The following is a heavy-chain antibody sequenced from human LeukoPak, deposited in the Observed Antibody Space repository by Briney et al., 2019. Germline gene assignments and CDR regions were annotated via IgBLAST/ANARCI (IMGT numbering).Heavy chain of an antibody. Sequence: GASVKVSCKASGYTFTDYHMHWVRQAPGQGLEWMGWINPNSGGTNYAQKFQGRVTMTRDTPISTAYMELSTLRSDDTAVYYCARGGCAYIDSDTTCLDPWGQGTLVTVSS. CDR1: GYTFTDYH. V-gene: IGHV1-2*02. J-gene: IGHJ5*02. CDR3: ARGGCAYIDSDTTCLDP. D-gene: IGHD5-12*01. CDR2: INPNSGGT.